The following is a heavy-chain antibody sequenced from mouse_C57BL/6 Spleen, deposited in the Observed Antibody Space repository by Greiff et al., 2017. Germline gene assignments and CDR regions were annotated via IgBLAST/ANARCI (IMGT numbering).Heavy chain of an antibody. CDR3: ARCITAGFAY. V-gene: IGHV1-50*01. CDR1: GYTFTSYW. J-gene: IGHJ3*01. D-gene: IGHD1-1*01. Sequence: QVQLQQPGAELVKPGASVKLSCKASGYTFTSYWMQWVKQRPGQGLEWIGEIDPADSDTNYNQKFKGKATLTVDTSSSTAYMQLSSLTSEDSAVYYCARCITAGFAYWGQGTLVTVSA. CDR2: IDPADSDT.